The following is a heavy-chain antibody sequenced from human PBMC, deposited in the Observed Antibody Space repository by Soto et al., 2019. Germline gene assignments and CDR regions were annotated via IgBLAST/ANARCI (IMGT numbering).Heavy chain of an antibody. V-gene: IGHV4-34*01. CDR2: INHSGST. Sequence: SETLSLTCAVYGGSFSGYYWSWIRQPPGKGLEWIGEINHSGSTNYNPSLKSRVTISVDTSKNQFSLKLSSVTAADTAVYYCARGERPVDIVVVVDNWFDPWGQGTLVTVSS. CDR1: GGSFSGYY. J-gene: IGHJ5*02. CDR3: ARGERPVDIVVVVDNWFDP. D-gene: IGHD2-15*01.